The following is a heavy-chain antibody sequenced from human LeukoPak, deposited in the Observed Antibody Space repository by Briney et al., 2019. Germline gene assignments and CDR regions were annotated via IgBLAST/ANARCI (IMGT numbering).Heavy chain of an antibody. V-gene: IGHV4-38-2*01. Sequence: PSETLSLTCAVSGYSISSGYYWGWIRQPPGKGLEWIGTIYHSGSPYYNPSLKSPVTISVDTSKNQFSLKLSSVTAADTAVYYCARLGYCSGGSCLDWFDPWGQGTLVTVSS. CDR1: GYSISSGYY. CDR2: IYHSGSP. CDR3: ARLGYCSGGSCLDWFDP. D-gene: IGHD2-15*01. J-gene: IGHJ5*02.